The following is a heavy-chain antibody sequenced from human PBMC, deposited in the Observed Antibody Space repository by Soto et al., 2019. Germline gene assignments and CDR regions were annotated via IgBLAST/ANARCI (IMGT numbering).Heavy chain of an antibody. CDR2: IIPIFGTA. V-gene: IGHV1-69*13. J-gene: IGHJ4*02. D-gene: IGHD5-12*01. Sequence: GASVKVSCKASGGTFSSYAISWVRQAPGQGLEWMGGIIPIFGTANYAQKFQGRVTITADESTSTAYMELSSLRSEDTAVYYCASRGGYNYYFDYWGQGTLVTVSS. CDR3: ASRGGYNYYFDY. CDR1: GGTFSSYA.